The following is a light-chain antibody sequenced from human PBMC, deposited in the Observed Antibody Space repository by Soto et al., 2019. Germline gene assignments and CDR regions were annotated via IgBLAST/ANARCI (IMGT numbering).Light chain of an antibody. CDR3: QQYNSYST. CDR2: DAS. V-gene: IGKV1-5*01. Sequence: DIQMTQSPSTLSASIGDRVTITCRASQSVSSWLAWYQQKPGKATNLLIYDASTLESGVPSRFSGSGSGTEYTLTISSLQPDDFATYYCQQYNSYSTFGQGTKVDIK. J-gene: IGKJ1*01. CDR1: QSVSSW.